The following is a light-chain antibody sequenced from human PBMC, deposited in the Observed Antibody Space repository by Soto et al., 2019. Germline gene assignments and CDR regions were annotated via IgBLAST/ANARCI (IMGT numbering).Light chain of an antibody. CDR2: DVS. CDR3: SSYGASTTL. V-gene: IGLV2-14*03. Sequence: QSALTQPASVSGSPGQSITIPCTGTSNDIGVYNYVSWYQQHPGKAPKLLIFDVSYRPSGISDRFSGSKSGNTVSLTISGLQLEDEADYYSSSYGASTTLFGGGTKLTVL. CDR1: SNDIGVYNY. J-gene: IGLJ2*01.